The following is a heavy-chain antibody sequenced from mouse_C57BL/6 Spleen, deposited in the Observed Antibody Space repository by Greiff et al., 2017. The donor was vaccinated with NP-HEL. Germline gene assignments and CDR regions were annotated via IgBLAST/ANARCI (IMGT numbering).Heavy chain of an antibody. Sequence: LQESGPELVKPGASVKISCKASGYSFTDYNMNWVKQSNGKSLEWIGVINPNYGTTSYNQKFKGKATLTVDQSSSTAYMQLNSLTSEDSAVYYCAKRTDYYGSSRYYAMDYWGQGTSVTVSS. CDR1: GYSFTDYN. J-gene: IGHJ4*01. V-gene: IGHV1-39*01. D-gene: IGHD1-1*01. CDR2: INPNYGTT. CDR3: AKRTDYYGSSRYYAMDY.